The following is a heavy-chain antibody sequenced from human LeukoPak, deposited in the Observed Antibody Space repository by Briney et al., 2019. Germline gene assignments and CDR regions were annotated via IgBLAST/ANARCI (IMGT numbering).Heavy chain of an antibody. D-gene: IGHD3-10*01. CDR2: ISGSGGGT. V-gene: IGHV3-23*01. J-gene: IGHJ4*02. CDR1: GFTFTNCA. CDR3: ARLVPASYPLLWFGELDY. Sequence: GGSLRLSCAASGFTFTNCAMSWVRQAPGKGLEWVSAISGSGGGTYYADSVKGRFTISRDNSKNMLFLQINSLRAEDTAVYYCARLVPASYPLLWFGELDYWGQGTLVTVSS.